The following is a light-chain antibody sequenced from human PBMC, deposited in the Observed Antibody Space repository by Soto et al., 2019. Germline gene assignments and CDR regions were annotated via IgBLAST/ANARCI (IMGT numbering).Light chain of an antibody. V-gene: IGKV1-39*01. CDR3: QQSYRTPLT. CDR1: QYIISY. CDR2: AAS. Sequence: DIQMTQSPSSLSASVGDRVTITCRASQYIISYLDWYQQKPGKAPQLLIYAASSLQSGVPVRFSGSGSGTDFTLTISSLQPEDFATYYCQQSYRTPLTFGGGTKVDIK. J-gene: IGKJ4*01.